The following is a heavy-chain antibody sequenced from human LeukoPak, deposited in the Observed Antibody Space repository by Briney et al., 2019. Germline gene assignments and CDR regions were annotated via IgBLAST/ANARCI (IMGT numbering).Heavy chain of an antibody. CDR2: IDEDGST. J-gene: IGHJ4*02. D-gene: IGHD1-26*01. V-gene: IGHV4-4*07. Sequence: SETLSLTCSVSGQSTTTYRWSWIRQSAAKGLEWLGRIDEDGSTTYAPSLRSRVTVSADTSKNQVSLKLKFVTAADTAVYFCARHWYSGSYYPPYYFDYWGQGTLVTVSS. CDR3: ARHWYSGSYYPPYYFDY. CDR1: GQSTTTYR.